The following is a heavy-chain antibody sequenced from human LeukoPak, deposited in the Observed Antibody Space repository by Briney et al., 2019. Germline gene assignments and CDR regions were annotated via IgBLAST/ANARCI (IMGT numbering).Heavy chain of an antibody. CDR3: ARDRVLWGGAYYYYYGMDV. V-gene: IGHV1-2*02. CDR1: GYTFTGYY. J-gene: IGHJ6*02. CDR2: INPNSGGT. D-gene: IGHD3-16*01. Sequence: ASVKVSCKASGYTFTGYYMHWVRQAPGQGLEWMGWINPNSGGTNYAQKSQGRVTMTRDTSISTAYMELSRLRSDDTAVYYCARDRVLWGGAYYYYYGMDVWGQGTTVTVSS.